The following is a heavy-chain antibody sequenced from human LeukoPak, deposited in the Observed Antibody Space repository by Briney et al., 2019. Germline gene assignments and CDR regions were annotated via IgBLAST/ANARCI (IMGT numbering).Heavy chain of an antibody. CDR1: GGTFSSYA. J-gene: IGHJ4*02. D-gene: IGHD3-10*01. CDR3: ARAKGYYGSGSYYLFDY. V-gene: IGHV1-69*05. CDR2: ILPIFGTA. Sequence: SSVKVSCKASGGTFSSYAISWVRQAPGQGLEWMGRILPIFGTANYAQKFQGRVTITTDESTSTAYMELSSLRSEDTAVYYCARAKGYYGSGSYYLFDYWGQGTLVTVSS.